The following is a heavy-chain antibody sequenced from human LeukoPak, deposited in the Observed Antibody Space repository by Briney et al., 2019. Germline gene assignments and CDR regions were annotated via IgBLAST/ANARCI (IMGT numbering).Heavy chain of an antibody. CDR3: AVMTRGYYDSSGYFDF. V-gene: IGHV3-33*03. Sequence: PGGSLRLSCAASGFTFSSYGMHWVRQAPGKGLEWVAVIWYDGSNKYYADSVKGRFTISRDNAKSSLHLQMNSLRAEDTAVYYCAVMTRGYYDSSGYFDFWGQGTLVTVSS. CDR1: GFTFSSYG. D-gene: IGHD3-22*01. CDR2: IWYDGSNK. J-gene: IGHJ4*02.